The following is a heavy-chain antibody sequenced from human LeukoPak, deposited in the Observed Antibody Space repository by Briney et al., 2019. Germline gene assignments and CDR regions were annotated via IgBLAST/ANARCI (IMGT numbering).Heavy chain of an antibody. CDR2: TSAYNGNT. CDR1: GYTFTSYG. Sequence: ASVKVSCKASGYTFTSYGISWVRQAPGQGLEWMGWTSAYNGNTNYAQKLQGRVTMTTDTSTSTAYMELRSLRSDDTAVYYCARDEGDIVVVPAALWDYWGQGTLVTVSS. CDR3: ARDEGDIVVVPAALWDY. V-gene: IGHV1-18*01. J-gene: IGHJ4*02. D-gene: IGHD2-2*01.